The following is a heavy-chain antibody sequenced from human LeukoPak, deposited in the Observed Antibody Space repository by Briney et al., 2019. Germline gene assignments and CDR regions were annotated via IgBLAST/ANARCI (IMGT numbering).Heavy chain of an antibody. CDR2: IYYSGTT. J-gene: IGHJ4*02. V-gene: IGHV4-59*08. D-gene: IGHD3-22*01. Sequence: PSETLSLTCTVSGGSISSYYWSWIRQPPGKGLEWIGYIYYSGTTNYNPSLKSRVTISVDTSKNQFSLRLNSMTAADTAVYYCARRESAGWLYDRWGQGTLVTVSS. CDR3: ARRESAGWLYDR. CDR1: GGSISSYY.